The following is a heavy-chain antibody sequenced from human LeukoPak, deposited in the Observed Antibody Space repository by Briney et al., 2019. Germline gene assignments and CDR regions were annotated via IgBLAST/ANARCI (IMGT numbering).Heavy chain of an antibody. CDR2: IIPIFGTA. J-gene: IGHJ6*04. CDR1: GGTFSSYD. Sequence: GASVKVSCKASGGTFSSYDISWVRQAPGQGLEWMGGIIPIFGTANYAQKFQGRVTITADESTSTAYMELSSLRSEDTAVYYCARPRYCSSTSCYWGYYAMDVWGKGTTVTVSS. V-gene: IGHV1-69*13. CDR3: ARPRYCSSTSCYWGYYAMDV. D-gene: IGHD2-2*01.